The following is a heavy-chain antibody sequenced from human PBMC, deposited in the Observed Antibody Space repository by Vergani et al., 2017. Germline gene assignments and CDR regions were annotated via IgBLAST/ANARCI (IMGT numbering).Heavy chain of an antibody. V-gene: IGHV1-8*03. Sequence: QVQLVQSGAEVKKPGASVKVSCKASGYTFTSYDINWVRQATGQGLEWMGWMNPNSGNTGNAQKFQGRVTITRNTSISTAYMELSSLRAGDTAVYYCARVYQVGATYGGGYWGQGTLVTVSS. CDR3: ARVYQVGATYGGGY. CDR2: MNPNSGNT. CDR1: GYTFTSYD. D-gene: IGHD1-26*01. J-gene: IGHJ4*02.